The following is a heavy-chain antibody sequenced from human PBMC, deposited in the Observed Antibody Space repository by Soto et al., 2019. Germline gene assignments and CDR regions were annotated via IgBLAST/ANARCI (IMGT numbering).Heavy chain of an antibody. CDR2: INPSGGSR. J-gene: IGHJ4*02. CDR1: GYTFTSYY. D-gene: IGHD3-22*01. CDR3: GREGLSYYYDSSGYPDY. Sequence: ASVKVSCKACGYTFTSYYRQWLRQPPGQGLEWMGIINPSGGSRSYAQKFQGRVTMTRDTSTSTVFMELSSLRSEDTAVYYCGREGLSYYYDSSGYPDYWGQGTLVTVSS. V-gene: IGHV1-46*01.